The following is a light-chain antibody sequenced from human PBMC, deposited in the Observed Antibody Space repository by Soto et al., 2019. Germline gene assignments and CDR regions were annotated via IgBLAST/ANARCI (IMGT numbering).Light chain of an antibody. J-gene: IGLJ2*01. CDR3: CSYAGSSLI. Sequence: QSALTQPASVSGSPGQPITISCTGTSSDIGAYNYVSWYQQHPGKAPKLMIYDVSKRPSGVPDRFSGSKSGNTASLTISGLQAEDEADYYCCSYAGSSLIFGGGTQLTVL. CDR1: SSDIGAYNY. V-gene: IGLV2-11*01. CDR2: DVS.